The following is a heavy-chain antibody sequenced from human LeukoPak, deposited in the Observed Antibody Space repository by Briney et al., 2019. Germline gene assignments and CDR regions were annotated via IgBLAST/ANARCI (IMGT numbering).Heavy chain of an antibody. Sequence: GGSLRLSCAASGFTFSSYAMSWVRQAPGKGLEWVSAISGSGGSTYYADSVKGRFTISRDNSKNTLYLQMNSLRAEDTAVYYCAKCPGITMIVVVTDYFDYRGQGTLVTGSS. CDR3: AKCPGITMIVVVTDYFDY. J-gene: IGHJ4*02. CDR1: GFTFSSYA. CDR2: ISGSGGST. D-gene: IGHD3-22*01. V-gene: IGHV3-23*01.